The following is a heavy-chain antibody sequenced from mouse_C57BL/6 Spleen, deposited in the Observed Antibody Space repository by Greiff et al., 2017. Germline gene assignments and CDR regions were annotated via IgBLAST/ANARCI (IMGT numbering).Heavy chain of an antibody. CDR3: ARGGSYYSFDY. CDR1: GYTFTSYW. Sequence: QVQLQQSGAELVMPGASVKLSCKASGYTFTSYWMHWVKQRPGQGLEWIGEIDPSDSYTNYNQKFKGKSTLTVDKSSSTAYMQLSSLTSEDSAVYYCARGGSYYSFDYWGQGTTLTVSS. J-gene: IGHJ2*01. D-gene: IGHD2-12*01. V-gene: IGHV1-69*01. CDR2: IDPSDSYT.